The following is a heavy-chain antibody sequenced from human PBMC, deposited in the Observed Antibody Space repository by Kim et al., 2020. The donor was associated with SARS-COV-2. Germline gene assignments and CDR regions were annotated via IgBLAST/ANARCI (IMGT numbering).Heavy chain of an antibody. Sequence: TYYSDSVKGRITISRDNSKNTLYLQMNSLTAEDTAVYYCARRYSSSAGDYWGQGTLVTVSS. J-gene: IGHJ4*02. V-gene: IGHV3-66*01. D-gene: IGHD6-6*01. CDR3: ARRYSSSAGDY. CDR2: T.